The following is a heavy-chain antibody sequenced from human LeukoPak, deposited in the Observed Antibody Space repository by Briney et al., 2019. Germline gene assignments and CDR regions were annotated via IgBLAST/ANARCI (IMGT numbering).Heavy chain of an antibody. D-gene: IGHD2-15*01. CDR3: GGGWYFFDY. J-gene: IGHJ4*02. CDR1: GFPFNTYG. CDR2: ISNNGSNK. Sequence: PGRSLRLSCVASGFPFNTYGMQWVRQAPGKGLEWVAVISNNGSNKYYADSVKGRFTFSRDNSKNTLYLQMNSLRAEDTAVYYCGGGWYFFDYWGQGTLVTVSS. V-gene: IGHV3-30*03.